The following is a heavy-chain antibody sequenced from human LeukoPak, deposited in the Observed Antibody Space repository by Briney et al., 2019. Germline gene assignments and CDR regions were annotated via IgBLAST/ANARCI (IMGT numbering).Heavy chain of an antibody. V-gene: IGHV1-69*04. D-gene: IGHD3-10*01. Sequence: SVKVSCKASGGTFSSYAISWVRQAPGQGLEWMGRIIPILGIANYAQKFQGRVTITADKSTSTAYMELSSLRSEDTAVYYCAVALRYYGSGSYYWGQGTLVTVSS. CDR1: GGTFSSYA. CDR3: AVALRYYGSGSYY. J-gene: IGHJ4*02. CDR2: IIPILGIA.